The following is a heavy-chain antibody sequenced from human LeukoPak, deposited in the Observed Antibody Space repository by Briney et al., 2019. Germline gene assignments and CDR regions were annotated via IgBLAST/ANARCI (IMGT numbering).Heavy chain of an antibody. J-gene: IGHJ5*02. Sequence: ASVKVSCKTSGYTFTSYGVSWVRQAPGQGLEWMGWISVYNGNTIYAEKLQGRVTVTRDMSTSTDYMELSSLRSEDTAVYYCARDNSVEDTAWWFDPWGQGTLVTVSS. CDR3: ARDNSVEDTAWWFDP. CDR2: ISVYNGNT. D-gene: IGHD4-23*01. CDR1: GYTFTSYG. V-gene: IGHV1-18*01.